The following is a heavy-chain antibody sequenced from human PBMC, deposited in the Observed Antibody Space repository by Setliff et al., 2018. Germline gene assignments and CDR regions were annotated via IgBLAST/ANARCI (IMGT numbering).Heavy chain of an antibody. V-gene: IGHV4-34*01. Sequence: SETLSLTCAVYGGPFSGYTWNWIRQPPGKGLEWIGAINHGGATTYSPSLKTRVSISVDTSQSQLSLRLAPVIAADTAVYYCVRSSPRGSTAGYWYFDLWGRGTLVTVSS. CDR3: VRSSPRGSTAGYWYFDL. J-gene: IGHJ2*01. D-gene: IGHD6-13*01. CDR2: INHGGAT. CDR1: GGPFSGYT.